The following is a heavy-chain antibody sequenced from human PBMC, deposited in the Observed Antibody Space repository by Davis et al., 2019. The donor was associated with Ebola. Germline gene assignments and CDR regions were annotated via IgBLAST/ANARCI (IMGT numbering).Heavy chain of an antibody. D-gene: IGHD1-26*01. CDR3: ARDIGLELRRPYHYGLDV. CDR2: IYYNGNT. Sequence: SETLSLTCTVSGGSISTYLWTWIRQAPGKGLEWIGDIYYNGNTNYNPSLKSRVTMSVDTARNQFSLKLTSVTTPDTAVYYCARDIGLELRRPYHYGLDVWGTGTTVTVSS. V-gene: IGHV4-59*01. CDR1: GGSISTYL. J-gene: IGHJ6*04.